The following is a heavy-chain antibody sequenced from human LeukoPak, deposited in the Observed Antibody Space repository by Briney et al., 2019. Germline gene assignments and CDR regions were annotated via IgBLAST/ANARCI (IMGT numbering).Heavy chain of an antibody. J-gene: IGHJ6*03. CDR3: ARGEWLDPLYYYHMDV. Sequence: GGSLRLSCAASGFTLSSYWMSWVRQAPGKGLEWVANIKQDGSEKYYVDSVKGRFTISRDNAKNSLYLQMNSLRAEDTAVYYCARGEWLDPLYYYHMDVWGKGTTVTVSS. CDR2: IKQDGSEK. D-gene: IGHD6-19*01. CDR1: GFTLSSYW. V-gene: IGHV3-7*01.